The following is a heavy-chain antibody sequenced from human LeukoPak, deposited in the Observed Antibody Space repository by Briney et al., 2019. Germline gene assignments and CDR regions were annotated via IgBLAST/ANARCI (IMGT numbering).Heavy chain of an antibody. V-gene: IGHV3-23*01. CDR2: IRSSGAMI. D-gene: IGHD3-22*01. J-gene: IGHJ4*02. CDR1: GFSFSSYS. CDR3: AKGVRRSSDYSSPVDY. Sequence: PGGSLRLSCETSGFSFSSYSMNWVRQAPGKGLEWVSYIRSSGAMIYYADSVKGRFTISRDNSRNTLYLQMNSLRAEDTAVYYCAKGVRRSSDYSSPVDYWGQGTLVTVSS.